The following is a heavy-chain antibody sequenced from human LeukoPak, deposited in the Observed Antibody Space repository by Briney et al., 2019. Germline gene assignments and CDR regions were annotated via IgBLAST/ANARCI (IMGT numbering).Heavy chain of an antibody. CDR3: ATTIAAAGTSDY. J-gene: IGHJ4*02. CDR1: GYTFTSYD. CDR2: ISAYNGNT. V-gene: IGHV1-18*04. D-gene: IGHD6-13*01. Sequence: GASVKVSCKASGYTFTSYDISWVRQAPGQGLEWMGWISAYNGNTNYAQKLQGRVTMTTDTSTSTAYMELRSLRSDDTAVYYCATTIAAAGTSDYWGQGTLVTVSS.